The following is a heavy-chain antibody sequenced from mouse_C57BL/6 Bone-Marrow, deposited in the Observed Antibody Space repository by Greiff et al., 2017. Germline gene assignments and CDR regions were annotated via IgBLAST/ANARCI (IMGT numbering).Heavy chain of an antibody. CDR3: ARKDHGSSYGWFAY. V-gene: IGHV2-9-1*01. D-gene: IGHD1-1*01. CDR2: IWTGGGT. Sequence: VKLVESGPGLVAPSQSLSITCTVSGFSLTSYALSWVRQPPGKGLEWLGVIWTGGGTNYNSALKSTLSISKDNSKSKVFLKMNSLQTDDTARYYCARKDHGSSYGWFAYWGQGTLVTVSA. J-gene: IGHJ3*01. CDR1: GFSLTSYA.